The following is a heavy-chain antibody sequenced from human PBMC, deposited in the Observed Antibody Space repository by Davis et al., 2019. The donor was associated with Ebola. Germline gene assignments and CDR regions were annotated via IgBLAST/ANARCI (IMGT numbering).Heavy chain of an antibody. CDR2: ISSSSSYI. V-gene: IGHV3-21*01. CDR1: GFTFSSYS. D-gene: IGHD2/OR15-2a*01. J-gene: IGHJ4*02. CDR3: ARDLGRNQSKYRNFGY. Sequence: GESLKISCAASGFTFSSYSMNWVRQAPGKGLEWVSSISSSSSYIYYADSVKGRFTISRHNSKNTLYLQMNSLRAEDTAVYYCARDLGRNQSKYRNFGYWGQGTLVTVSS.